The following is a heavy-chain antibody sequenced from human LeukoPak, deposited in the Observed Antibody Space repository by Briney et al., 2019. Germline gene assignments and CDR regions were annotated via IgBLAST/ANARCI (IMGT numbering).Heavy chain of an antibody. CDR1: GSSFSTDW. CDR2: INSDGSST. J-gene: IGHJ3*02. Sequence: PGGSLRLSCAASGSSFSTDWMHWVRQAPGNGLVWVSRINSDGSSTTCADTVKGRFTISRDNAKNTLYLQMNSLRAEDTAVYYCARSKEQGAFDIWGQGTMVTVSS. V-gene: IGHV3-74*01. CDR3: ARSKEQGAFDI. D-gene: IGHD1/OR15-1a*01.